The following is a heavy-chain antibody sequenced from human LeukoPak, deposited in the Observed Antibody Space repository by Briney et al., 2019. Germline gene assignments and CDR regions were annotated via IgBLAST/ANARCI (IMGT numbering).Heavy chain of an antibody. CDR1: GFTFSSYG. J-gene: IGHJ4*02. CDR3: AKVGHYSSSWDFDY. CDR2: IRYDGSNK. D-gene: IGHD6-13*01. Sequence: GGSLRLSCAASGFTFSSYGMHWVRQAPGKGLEWVAFIRYDGSNKYYADSVKGRFTISRDNSKNTLYLQMNSLRAEATAVYYCAKVGHYSSSWDFDYWGQGTLVTGSS. V-gene: IGHV3-30*02.